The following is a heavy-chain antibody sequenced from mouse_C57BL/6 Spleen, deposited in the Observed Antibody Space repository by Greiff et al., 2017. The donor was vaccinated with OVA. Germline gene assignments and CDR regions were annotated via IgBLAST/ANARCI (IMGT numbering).Heavy chain of an antibody. D-gene: IGHD2-4*01. Sequence: QVQLQQPGAELVRPGSSVKLSCKASGYTFTSYWMHWVKQRPIQGLEWIGNIDPSDSETHYNQKFKDKATLTVDKSSSTAYMQLSSLTSKDSAVYYCAREDDYDGFAYWGQGTLVTVSA. CDR2: IDPSDSET. V-gene: IGHV1-52*01. CDR3: AREDDYDGFAY. J-gene: IGHJ3*01. CDR1: GYTFTSYW.